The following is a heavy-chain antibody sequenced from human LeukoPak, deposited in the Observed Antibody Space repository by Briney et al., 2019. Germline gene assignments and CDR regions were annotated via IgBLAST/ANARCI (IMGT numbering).Heavy chain of an antibody. J-gene: IGHJ4*02. Sequence: PGGSLRLSCVMSGFTFSNAWMSWVRQAPGKGLEWVGRIKSKTDGGTTDYAAPVKGRFTISRDDSKNTLYLQMNSLKTEDTAVYYCTTDVDYDFWSGYYTGRFRSVDDYWGQGTLVTVSS. CDR1: GFTFSNAW. CDR3: TTDVDYDFWSGYYTGRFRSVDDY. CDR2: IKSKTDGGTT. D-gene: IGHD3-3*01. V-gene: IGHV3-15*01.